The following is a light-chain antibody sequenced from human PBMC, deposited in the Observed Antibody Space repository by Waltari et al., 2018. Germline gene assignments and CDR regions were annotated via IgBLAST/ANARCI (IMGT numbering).Light chain of an antibody. Sequence: EIVLTPSPGTLSLSPGVRAALSCRASQSVGRTLAWYQQKPGQAPRLLIYGASNRATGILDRFSGSGSGTDFSLTISGLEPEDFAVYYCQHYVRLPATFGQGTKVEIK. CDR1: QSVGRT. CDR3: QHYVRLPAT. V-gene: IGKV3-20*01. J-gene: IGKJ1*01. CDR2: GAS.